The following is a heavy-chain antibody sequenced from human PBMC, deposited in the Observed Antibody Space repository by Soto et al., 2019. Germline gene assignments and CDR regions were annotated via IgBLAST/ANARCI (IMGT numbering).Heavy chain of an antibody. CDR2: ISYHGSDK. V-gene: IGHV3-30*18. CDR3: AKELRVSSIPAGSWHFGADY. CDR1: GFTFSSYG. D-gene: IGHD2-2*01. Sequence: QVQLTESGGDVVQPGRSLRLSCAASGFTFSSYGMHWVRQAPGKGLEWVAIISYHGSDKFYADSVQGRFSISRDNSTNTVTMEMNSLRREDTAVYYCAKELRVSSIPAGSWHFGADYWGQGTLVTVSS. J-gene: IGHJ4*02.